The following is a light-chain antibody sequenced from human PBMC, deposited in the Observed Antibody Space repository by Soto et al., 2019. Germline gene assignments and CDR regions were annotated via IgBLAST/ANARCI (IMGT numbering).Light chain of an antibody. J-gene: IGKJ1*01. CDR2: DAS. CDR3: QQYYSYWT. Sequence: DIQMTPSPSTLSASVGDTVTVTCRASQSIGRWLAWYQQKPGKAPKLLIFDASTLENGVPARFSGSRSGPEFSLTISSLQPDDFATYYCQQYYSYWTFGQGTKVDI. CDR1: QSIGRW. V-gene: IGKV1-5*01.